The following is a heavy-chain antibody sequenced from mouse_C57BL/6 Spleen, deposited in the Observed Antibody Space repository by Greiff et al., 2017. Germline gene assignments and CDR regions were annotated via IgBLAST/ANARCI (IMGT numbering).Heavy chain of an antibody. Sequence: EVKLMESGGDLVKPGGSLKLSCAASGFTFSSYGMSWVRQTPDKRLEWVATISSGGSYTYYPDSVKGRFTISRDNAKNTLYLQMSSLKSEDTAMYYCARPHYYGSSPSYYFDYWGQGTTLTVSS. J-gene: IGHJ2*01. D-gene: IGHD1-1*01. V-gene: IGHV5-6*01. CDR2: ISSGGSYT. CDR3: ARPHYYGSSPSYYFDY. CDR1: GFTFSSYG.